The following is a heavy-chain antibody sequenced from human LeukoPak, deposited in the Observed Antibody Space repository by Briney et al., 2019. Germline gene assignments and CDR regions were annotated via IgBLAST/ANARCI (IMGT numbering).Heavy chain of an antibody. CDR1: GFSFNHYG. CDR2: ISYHTTDK. J-gene: IGHJ4*02. D-gene: IGHD4-17*01. Sequence: PGGSLRLSCAASGFSFNHYGMHWFRQAPGKGLEWVASISYHTTDKFYADSVKGRFTISRDNSLDTLYLQMNSLRVKDTAIYYCAKPTTETTSYFFDYWGQGTLVTVSS. V-gene: IGHV3-30*18. CDR3: AKPTTETTSYFFDY.